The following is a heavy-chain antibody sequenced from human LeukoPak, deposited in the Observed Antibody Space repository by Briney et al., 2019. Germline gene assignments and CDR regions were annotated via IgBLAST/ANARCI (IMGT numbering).Heavy chain of an antibody. CDR1: GFTFDDYA. D-gene: IGHD6-6*01. CDR3: AKDIKAARPDAFDI. V-gene: IGHV3-9*01. CDR2: ISWNSGSI. Sequence: GGSLRLSRAASGFTFDDYAMHWVRQAPGKGLEWVSGISWNSGSIGYADSVKGRFTISRDNAKNSLYLQMNSLRAEDTALYYCAKDIKAARPDAFDIWGQGTMVTVSS. J-gene: IGHJ3*02.